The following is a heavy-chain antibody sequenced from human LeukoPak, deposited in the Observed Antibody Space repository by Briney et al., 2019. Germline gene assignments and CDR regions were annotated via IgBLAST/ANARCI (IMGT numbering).Heavy chain of an antibody. D-gene: IGHD2-15*01. CDR2: IYSSGST. CDR3: ARQSRFSGYSLGVHYDYMDV. CDR1: GGSISSYD. J-gene: IGHJ6*03. V-gene: IGHV4-59*08. Sequence: SETLSLTCTVSGGSISSYDRSWIRQAPGKGLEWVAHIYSSGSTNYNPSLKSRLSVSVINHKHQYSLGLTSVTDADTAVYYCARQSRFSGYSLGVHYDYMDVWGKGTMVTVSS.